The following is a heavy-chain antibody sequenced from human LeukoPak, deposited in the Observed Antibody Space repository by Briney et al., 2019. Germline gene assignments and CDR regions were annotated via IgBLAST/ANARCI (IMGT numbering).Heavy chain of an antibody. CDR3: ARQGDDRSASYTYYYYYFMDV. D-gene: IGHD3-3*01. J-gene: IGHJ6*03. CDR1: GGSISSYY. CDR2: TYTRGTT. V-gene: IGHV4-4*09. Sequence: PSETQSLICSVTGGSISSYYWSWIRQPPGGGLEWIGYTYTRGTTKYSPSLKSRATISVDTSKNQLSLKLSSLTAADTGVYYCARQGDDRSASYTYYYYYFMDVWGTGTTVTVSS.